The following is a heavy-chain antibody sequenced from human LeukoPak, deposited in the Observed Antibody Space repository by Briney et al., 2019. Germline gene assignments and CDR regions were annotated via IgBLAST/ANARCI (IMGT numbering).Heavy chain of an antibody. Sequence: GASVKVSCKASGYTFTGYYMHWVRQAPGQGLEWMGQINPNSGGTNYAQKFQGRVTMTRDTSISTAYMKLSRLRSDDTAVYYCASSPDGYGSGIDYWGQGTLVTVSS. J-gene: IGHJ4*02. CDR2: INPNSGGT. CDR1: GYTFTGYY. D-gene: IGHD3-10*01. V-gene: IGHV1-2*06. CDR3: ASSPDGYGSGIDY.